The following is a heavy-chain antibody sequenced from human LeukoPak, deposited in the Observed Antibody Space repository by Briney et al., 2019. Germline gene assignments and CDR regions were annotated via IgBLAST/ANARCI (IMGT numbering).Heavy chain of an antibody. CDR2: ISYRGST. CDR3: ARVLKDDILTGYFVWFDP. V-gene: IGHV4-59*01. Sequence: PSETLSLTCTVSGGSISSYYWTWIRQPPGKGLEWIGYISYRGSTNSNPSLKSRVTMSVDTSKNQFSLKLSSVTAADTAVYYCARVLKDDILTGYFVWFDPWGQGTLVTVSS. CDR1: GGSISSYY. D-gene: IGHD3-9*01. J-gene: IGHJ5*02.